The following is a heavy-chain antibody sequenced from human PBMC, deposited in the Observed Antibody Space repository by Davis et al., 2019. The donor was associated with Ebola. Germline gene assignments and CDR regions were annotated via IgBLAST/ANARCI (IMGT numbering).Heavy chain of an antibody. J-gene: IGHJ6*02. V-gene: IGHV4-39*07. Sequence: SETLSLTCTVSGGSISSSSYYWGWIRQPPGKGLEWIGEINHSGSTNYNPSLKSRVTISVDTSKNQFSLKLSSVTAADTAVYYCARGKYSGYDLDYYYYYGMDVWGQGTTVTVSS. CDR1: GGSISSSSYY. D-gene: IGHD5-12*01. CDR3: ARGKYSGYDLDYYYYYGMDV. CDR2: INHSGST.